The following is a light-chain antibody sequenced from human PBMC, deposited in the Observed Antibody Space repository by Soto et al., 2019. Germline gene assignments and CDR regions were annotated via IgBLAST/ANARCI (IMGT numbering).Light chain of an antibody. CDR1: SSDVGAHNY. V-gene: IGLV2-8*01. CDR3: ISYAGTAYVA. J-gene: IGLJ2*01. Sequence: QSVLTQPPSASGSPGQLVTISCTGTSSDVGAHNYVSWYQQHPGKAPKLMIYEVNKRPSGVPDRFSGSKSGNTASLTVSGLHADDEADYYCISYAGTAYVAIGGGTKLTVL. CDR2: EVN.